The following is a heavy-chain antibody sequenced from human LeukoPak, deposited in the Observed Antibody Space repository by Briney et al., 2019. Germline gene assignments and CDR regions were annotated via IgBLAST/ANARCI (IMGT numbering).Heavy chain of an antibody. J-gene: IGHJ4*02. CDR2: LSSSGGTV. Sequence: PGGSLRLSCAASGFVFSNYNMNWVRQAPGKGLEWGSYLSSSGGTVYYADSVKGRFTVSRDNARNSLYLQMNSLRAEDTAVYYCARAWSGYSFGYYYWGQGTLVTVSS. CDR1: GFVFSNYN. V-gene: IGHV3-48*01. D-gene: IGHD5-18*01. CDR3: ARAWSGYSFGYYY.